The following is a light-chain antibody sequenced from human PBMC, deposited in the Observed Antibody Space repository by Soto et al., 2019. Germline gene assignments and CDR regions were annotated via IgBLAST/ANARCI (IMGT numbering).Light chain of an antibody. V-gene: IGKV1-39*01. Sequence: DTQVTHYPSSRSASLEDILIFTCRASQSVSNHLNWYQQKPGKAPKLLIYAASNLQSGVPSRFSGSGSGTDFTLTISSLQTNDFSSHDFQQYHRFLWTFRQGQLLEI. CDR1: QSVSNH. CDR2: AAS. J-gene: IGKJ5*01. CDR3: QQYHRFLWT.